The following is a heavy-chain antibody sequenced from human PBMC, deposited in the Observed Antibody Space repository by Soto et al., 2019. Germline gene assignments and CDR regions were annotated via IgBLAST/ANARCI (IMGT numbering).Heavy chain of an antibody. V-gene: IGHV2-5*02. D-gene: IGHD3-3*01. CDR1: GFSLTTSGVG. J-gene: IGHJ4*02. CDR2: ISWDDDK. CDR3: AHRVLRTVFGLVTTTAIYFDF. Sequence: QITLNESGPTQVKPRQTLTLTCTFSGFSLTTSGVGVGWIRQSPVKAPEWLALISWDDDKRYSPSLKSRLTITKDTSNNPVVLPMADLDPADTATYYCAHRVLRTVFGLVTTTAIYFDFWCQGTPVAVSS.